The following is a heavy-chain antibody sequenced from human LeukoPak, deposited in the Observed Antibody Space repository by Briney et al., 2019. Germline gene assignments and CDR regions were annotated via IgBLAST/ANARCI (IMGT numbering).Heavy chain of an antibody. CDR3: VRYCSSTTCYTRAVDY. V-gene: IGHV4-38-2*02. CDR1: GYSITSGYN. D-gene: IGHD2-2*02. Sequence: SETLSLTCTVSGYSITSGYNWAWIRRPPGKVLEWIGSIYHSGSAYYNPSLKSRVTISVDTSKNQFSLKLSSVTAADTAVYYCVRYCSSTTCYTRAVDYWGQGTLVTVSS. J-gene: IGHJ4*02. CDR2: IYHSGSA.